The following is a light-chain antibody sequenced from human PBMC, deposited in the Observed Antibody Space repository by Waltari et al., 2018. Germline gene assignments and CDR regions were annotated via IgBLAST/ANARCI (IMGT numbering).Light chain of an antibody. CDR2: AAS. CDR1: QSINNY. Sequence: DIQMTQSPSSLSASVGDRVTITCRASQSINNYLNWYQQKPGKAPNLLLYAASSLHSGVPSRFSGSGSWTDFTLTISSLQADDVAAYYCQQSSRTPQAAFGQGTKLEIK. V-gene: IGKV1-39*01. J-gene: IGKJ2*01. CDR3: QQSSRTPQAA.